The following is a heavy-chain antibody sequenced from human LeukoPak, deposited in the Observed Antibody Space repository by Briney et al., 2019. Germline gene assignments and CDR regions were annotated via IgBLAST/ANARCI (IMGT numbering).Heavy chain of an antibody. CDR1: GFTFSSYG. CDR3: AKDQEFTYYDFWSGHPSYYMDV. J-gene: IGHJ6*03. Sequence: GGSLRLSCAAPGFTFSSYGMHWVRQAPGKGLEWVAFIRYDGSNKYYAGSVKGRFTISRDNSKNTLYLQMNSLRAEDTAVYYCAKDQEFTYYDFWSGHPSYYMDVSGKGTTVTVSS. CDR2: IRYDGSNK. D-gene: IGHD3-3*01. V-gene: IGHV3-30*02.